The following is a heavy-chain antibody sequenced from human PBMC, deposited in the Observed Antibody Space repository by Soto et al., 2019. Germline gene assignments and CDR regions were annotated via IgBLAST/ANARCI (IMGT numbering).Heavy chain of an antibody. CDR2: IIPIFGTA. CDR3: AVERNYYGMDV. J-gene: IGHJ6*02. D-gene: IGHD1-26*01. Sequence: SVKVSCKASGGTFSSYAISWVRQALGQGLEWMGGIIPIFGTANYAQKFQGRVTITAGESTSKAYMELSGLRSEDTAVYYCAVERNYYGMDVWGQGTTVTVYS. CDR1: GGTFSSYA. V-gene: IGHV1-69*13.